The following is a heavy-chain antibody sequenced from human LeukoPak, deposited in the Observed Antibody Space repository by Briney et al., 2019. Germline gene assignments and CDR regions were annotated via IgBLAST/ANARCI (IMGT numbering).Heavy chain of an antibody. CDR1: GYTFLNYD. D-gene: IGHD3-10*01. J-gene: IGHJ4*02. CDR3: ARVADYGSGSHLFDY. Sequence: ASVTVSCKPSGYTFLNYDFTWVRQAPGHGLEWMGWISAHNYNTKSAQTFQGRVTMTADTSTTTAYMELRSLRSDDTAVYYCARVADYGSGSHLFDYWGQGTLVAVSS. V-gene: IGHV1-18*01. CDR2: ISAHNYNT.